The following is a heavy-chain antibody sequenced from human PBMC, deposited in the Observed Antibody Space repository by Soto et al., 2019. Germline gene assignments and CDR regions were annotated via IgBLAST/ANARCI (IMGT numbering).Heavy chain of an antibody. CDR2: ISSSGSSI. V-gene: IGHV3-11*01. CDR3: ARKRYGDSAFDY. Sequence: VGSLRLSGAASGFTFSDYYMTWIRQAPGKGLEWVSFISSSGSSISYADSVKGRFTISRDNARKSLFLLLSSLRVEDTAIYYCARKRYGDSAFDYWGQGALVTVSS. CDR1: GFTFSDYY. J-gene: IGHJ4*02. D-gene: IGHD4-17*01.